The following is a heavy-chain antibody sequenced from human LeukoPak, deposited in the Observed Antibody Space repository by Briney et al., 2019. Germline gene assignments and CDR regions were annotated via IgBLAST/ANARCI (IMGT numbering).Heavy chain of an antibody. D-gene: IGHD2-2*01. J-gene: IGHJ5*02. CDR1: GYTFTSYG. CDR3: AREGVAVEPAAASFARGHNCFDP. Sequence: ASVKVSCKASGYTFTSYGISWVRQAPGQGLEGMGWISAYNGDTNYAKKLQGRVTMTTATSGRTAYTEVRSQRSDDPPVYYRAREGVAVEPAAASFARGHNCFDPWGQGTLVTVSS. V-gene: IGHV1-18*01. CDR2: ISAYNGDT.